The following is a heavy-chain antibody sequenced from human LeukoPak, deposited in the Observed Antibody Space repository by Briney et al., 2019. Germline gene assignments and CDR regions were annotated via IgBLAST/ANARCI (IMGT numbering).Heavy chain of an antibody. CDR3: ARGIPYCSSTSCYESLYVMDV. CDR2: IYSGGTT. J-gene: IGHJ6*02. D-gene: IGHD2-2*01. Sequence: GGSLRLSCAASGFTVSSSYMTWVRQAPGKGLEWVSVIYSGGTTYYADSVKGRFTISRDNSKNTLYLQMNSLRAEDTAVYYCARGIPYCSSTSCYESLYVMDVWGQGTTVTVSS. V-gene: IGHV3-53*01. CDR1: GFTVSSSY.